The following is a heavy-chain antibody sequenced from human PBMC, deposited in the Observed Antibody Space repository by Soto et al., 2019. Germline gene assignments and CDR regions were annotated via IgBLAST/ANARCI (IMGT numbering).Heavy chain of an antibody. Sequence: SETLSLTCAVSGDSISTNYWWSWVRQPPGKGLEWIGEIYHSGITHYRPSLKSRVTVSVDKSKNQFSLKVTSVTAADTAVYYCARRGPFIAVAGSLDQWGPGTMVTLSS. CDR3: ARRGPFIAVAGSLDQ. CDR1: GDSISTNYW. J-gene: IGHJ4*02. V-gene: IGHV4-4*02. D-gene: IGHD6-19*01. CDR2: IYHSGIT.